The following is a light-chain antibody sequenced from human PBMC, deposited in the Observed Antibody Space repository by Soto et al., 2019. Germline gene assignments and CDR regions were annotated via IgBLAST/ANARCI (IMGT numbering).Light chain of an antibody. V-gene: IGKV1-5*03. Sequence: DIQMTQSPSTLSASVVDRVTITCRASQSINSRLAWYQQKPGEAPKLLIYGSSTLESGVPSRFSGSGSGIEFTLTSSSLQPDDFATYFCPEYDGHCTFGQGTKLEIK. CDR1: QSINSR. CDR3: PEYDGHCT. J-gene: IGKJ2*02. CDR2: GSS.